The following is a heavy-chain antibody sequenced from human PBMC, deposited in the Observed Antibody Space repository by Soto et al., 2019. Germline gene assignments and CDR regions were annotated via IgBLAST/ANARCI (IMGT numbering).Heavy chain of an antibody. D-gene: IGHD6-19*01. J-gene: IGHJ4*02. CDR3: ARSAVAGDFDY. CDR2: IYHSGST. Sequence: SETLSLTCAVSGGSISSGGYSWSWIRHPPGKGLEWIGYIYHSGSTYYNPSLKSRVTISVDRSKNQFSLKLSSVTAADTAVYYCARSAVAGDFDYWGQGTLVTVSS. V-gene: IGHV4-30-2*01. CDR1: GGSISSGGYS.